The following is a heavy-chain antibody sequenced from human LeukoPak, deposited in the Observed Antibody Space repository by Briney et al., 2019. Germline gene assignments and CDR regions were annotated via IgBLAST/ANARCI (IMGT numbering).Heavy chain of an antibody. Sequence: KPSETLSLTCAVYGGSFSGYYWSWIRQPPGKGREWIGEINHSGSTNYNPSLKSRVTISVDTSRNQFSLKLSSVTAADTAVYYCATRYSSGWYRSWGQGTLVTVSS. D-gene: IGHD6-19*01. V-gene: IGHV4-34*01. CDR2: INHSGST. CDR1: GGSFSGYY. CDR3: ATRYSSGWYRS. J-gene: IGHJ4*02.